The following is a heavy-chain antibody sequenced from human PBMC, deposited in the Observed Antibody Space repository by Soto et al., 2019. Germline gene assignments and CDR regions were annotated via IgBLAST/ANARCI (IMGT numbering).Heavy chain of an antibody. CDR3: AKINTFDFWSGYANDFDY. V-gene: IGHV3-23*01. D-gene: IGHD3-3*01. J-gene: IGHJ4*02. Sequence: EVQLSESGGGLVQPGGSLRLSCAASGFTFSSYAMSWVRQAPGKGLEWVSAISGSGGSTYYADSVKGRFTISRDNSKNTLYLQMNSLRAEDTAVYYCAKINTFDFWSGYANDFDYWGQGTLVTVSS. CDR1: GFTFSSYA. CDR2: ISGSGGST.